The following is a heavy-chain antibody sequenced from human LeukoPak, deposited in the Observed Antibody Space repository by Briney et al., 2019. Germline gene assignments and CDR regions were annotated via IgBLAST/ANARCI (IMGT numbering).Heavy chain of an antibody. V-gene: IGHV3-33*01. D-gene: IGHD4-17*01. Sequence: GGSLRLSCAASGFTLSTYGMHWVPQAPGKGLEGVAVIWYDGSNKYYADSVHGRFTISRDNSKNTRYLQMNSLRVEDTAVYYCARDLQYGDYNGWLDYWGQGTLVTVSS. CDR3: ARDLQYGDYNGWLDY. J-gene: IGHJ4*02. CDR2: IWYDGSNK. CDR1: GFTLSTYG.